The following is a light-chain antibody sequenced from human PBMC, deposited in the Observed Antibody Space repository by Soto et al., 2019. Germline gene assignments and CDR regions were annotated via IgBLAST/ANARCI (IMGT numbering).Light chain of an antibody. J-gene: IGKJ2*01. CDR3: QQYNNWPPFMYT. CDR1: QGIFTN. Sequence: EVVMTQSPATLYGSVGETVSLSCGASQGIFTNLAWYQQKPGQPPRLLIYDASTRATGIPARFSGSGSGTEFTLTISSLQSEDFAVYYCQQYNNWPPFMYTFGPGTKVEIK. CDR2: DAS. V-gene: IGKV3-15*01.